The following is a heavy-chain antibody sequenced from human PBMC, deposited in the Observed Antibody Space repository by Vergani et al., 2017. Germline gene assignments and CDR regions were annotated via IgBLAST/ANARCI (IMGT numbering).Heavy chain of an antibody. CDR2: IYSGGST. D-gene: IGHD6-13*01. V-gene: IGHV3-66*02. CDR3: AKSIAAAGFPDLDY. Sequence: EVQLVESGGGLVQPGGSLRLSCAASGFTVSSNYMSWVRQAPGKGLEWVSVIYSGGSTYYADYVKGRFTISRDNSKNTLDHQMNSLRAEDTAVYYCAKSIAAAGFPDLDYWGQGTLVTVSS. J-gene: IGHJ4*02. CDR1: GFTVSSNY.